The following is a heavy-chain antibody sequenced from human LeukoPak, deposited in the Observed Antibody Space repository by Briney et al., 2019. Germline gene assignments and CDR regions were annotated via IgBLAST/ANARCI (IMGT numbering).Heavy chain of an antibody. CDR1: GYSFTSYW. Sequence: GESLKISGKGSGYSFTSYWIGWVRQMPGKGLEWMGIIYPGDSDTRYSPSFQGQVTISADKSINTAYLQRGSLKASDTAMYYCARASGSGSYRADYWGQGTLVTVSS. CDR2: IYPGDSDT. V-gene: IGHV5-51*01. J-gene: IGHJ4*02. CDR3: ARASGSGSYRADY. D-gene: IGHD3-10*01.